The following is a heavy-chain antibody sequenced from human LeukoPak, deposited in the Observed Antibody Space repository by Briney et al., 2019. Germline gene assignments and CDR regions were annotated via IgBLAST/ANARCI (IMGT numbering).Heavy chain of an antibody. CDR3: ARPINPVRRGSSWGHWFDP. D-gene: IGHD6-13*01. Sequence: ASVQVSRKASGYTFPSYDINWVRQATGRGREWMGCMNPNSGNKGYAQKFQGRVTMTRNTSISTAYMELSSLRSEDTAVYYCARPINPVRRGSSWGHWFDPWGQGTLVTVSS. CDR1: GYTFPSYD. J-gene: IGHJ5*02. V-gene: IGHV1-8*01. CDR2: MNPNSGNK.